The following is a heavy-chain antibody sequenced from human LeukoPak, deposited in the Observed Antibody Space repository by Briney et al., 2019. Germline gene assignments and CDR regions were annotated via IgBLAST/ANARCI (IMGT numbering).Heavy chain of an antibody. CDR3: AREDNYDFWSGYFAGDY. D-gene: IGHD3-3*01. J-gene: IGHJ4*02. V-gene: IGHV3-11*01. Sequence: GGSLRLSCAASGFTFSSYAMSWIRQAPGKGLEWVSYISSSGSTIYYADSVKGRFTISRDNAKNSLYLQMNSLRAEDTAVYYCAREDNYDFWSGYFAGDYWGQGTLVTVSS. CDR1: GFTFSSYA. CDR2: ISSSGSTI.